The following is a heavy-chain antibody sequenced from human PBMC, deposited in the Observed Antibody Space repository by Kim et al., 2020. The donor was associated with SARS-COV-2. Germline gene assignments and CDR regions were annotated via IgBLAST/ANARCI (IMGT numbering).Heavy chain of an antibody. Sequence: SETLSLTCTVSGDSISSNYWSWIRQPPGKGLEWIGFVHYSRSTNYNPSLKSRVTISMDTPKNQFSLKLSSVTATDTAVYYCARNVALRGQGTLVTVSS. V-gene: IGHV4-59*08. CDR1: GDSISSNY. J-gene: IGHJ4*02. CDR3: ARNVAL. CDR2: VHYSRST.